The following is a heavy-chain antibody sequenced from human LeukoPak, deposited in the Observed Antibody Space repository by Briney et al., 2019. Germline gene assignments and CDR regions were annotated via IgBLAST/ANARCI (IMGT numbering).Heavy chain of an antibody. J-gene: IGHJ4*02. CDR3: AALARDY. CDR1: GFIVSSNY. V-gene: IGHV3-53*01. D-gene: IGHD3-3*02. Sequence: GGSLRLSCAASGFIVSSNYMTWVRQAPGKGLEWVSVIHNDGSTYYAESVKGRFTISRDNSKNTLYLQMNSLRVEDTAVYYCAALARDYCGQGILVTVSS. CDR2: IHNDGST.